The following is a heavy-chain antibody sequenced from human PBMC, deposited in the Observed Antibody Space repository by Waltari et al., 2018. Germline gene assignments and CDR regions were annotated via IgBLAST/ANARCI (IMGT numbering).Heavy chain of an antibody. CDR2: IKQDGSES. CDR1: GFTFSNYW. CDR3: SVSLNH. V-gene: IGHV3-7*01. Sequence: EVQLVESGGGLVQPGGSLRLSCAAPGFTFSNYWMDWVRQAPGKGLEWVANIKQDGSESHYVDSVKCRFTISRDNAQNLLYLQINSLRDEDTAVYYCSVSLNHWGQGTLVTVSS. J-gene: IGHJ5*02.